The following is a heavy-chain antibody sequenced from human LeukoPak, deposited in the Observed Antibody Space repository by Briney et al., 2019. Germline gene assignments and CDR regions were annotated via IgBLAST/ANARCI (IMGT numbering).Heavy chain of an antibody. V-gene: IGHV1-69*05. J-gene: IGHJ6*03. D-gene: IGHD6-6*01. Sequence: GASVKVSCKASRGTFSSYAISWVRQAPGQGLEWMGGIIPIFGTANYAQKFQGRVTITTDESTSTAYMELSSLRSEDTAVYYCARVTELVDYYYYMDVWGKGTTVTVSS. CDR1: RGTFSSYA. CDR2: IIPIFGTA. CDR3: ARVTELVDYYYYMDV.